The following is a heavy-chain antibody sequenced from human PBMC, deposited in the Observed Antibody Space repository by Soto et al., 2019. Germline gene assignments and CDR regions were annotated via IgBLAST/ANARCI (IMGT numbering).Heavy chain of an antibody. CDR1: GYTFTSYG. CDR3: ARGGCSSTSCYGGFDY. D-gene: IGHD2-2*01. V-gene: IGHV1-18*01. Sequence: VASVKVSCKASGYTFTSYGISWVRQAPGQGLEWMGWISAYNGNTNYAQKLQGRVTMTTDTSTSTAYMELRSLRSDDTAMYYCARGGCSSTSCYGGFDYWGQGTLVTVSS. J-gene: IGHJ4*02. CDR2: ISAYNGNT.